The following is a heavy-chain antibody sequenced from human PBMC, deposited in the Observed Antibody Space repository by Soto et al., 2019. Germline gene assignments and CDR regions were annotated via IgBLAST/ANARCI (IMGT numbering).Heavy chain of an antibody. CDR3: ATGSGNWGKYYFTY. CDR1: GYSFSNYY. D-gene: IGHD7-27*01. Sequence: QVQLVQSGAEVKKPGASVKVSCKAPGYSFSNYYVHWVRQAPGQGLAWMGLVTPTGGRPTYAQKFQGRVSMARDTSASTVFLELSNLKSEDTAVFYCATGSGNWGKYYFTYWGQGTLVTVSS. V-gene: IGHV1-46*01. CDR2: VTPTGGRP. J-gene: IGHJ4*02.